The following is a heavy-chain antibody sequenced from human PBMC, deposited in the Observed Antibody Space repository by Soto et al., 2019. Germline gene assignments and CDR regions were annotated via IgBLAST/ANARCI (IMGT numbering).Heavy chain of an antibody. CDR3: ARGSPRNTDFDY. D-gene: IGHD1-1*01. CDR2: IWYDGSNK. Sequence: QVQLVESGGGVVQPGRSLRLSCAASGFTFSSYGMHWVRQAPGKGLEWVAVIWYDGSNKYYADSVKGRFTSSRDNSKNTLYLQMNSLRAEDTAVYYCARGSPRNTDFDYWGQGALVTFSS. CDR1: GFTFSSYG. J-gene: IGHJ4*02. V-gene: IGHV3-33*01.